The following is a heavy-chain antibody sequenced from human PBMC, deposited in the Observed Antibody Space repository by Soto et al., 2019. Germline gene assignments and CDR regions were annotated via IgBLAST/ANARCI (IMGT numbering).Heavy chain of an antibody. CDR2: IIPIFGTA. CDR1: GGTFSSYA. V-gene: IGHV1-69*01. J-gene: IGHJ6*02. Sequence: QVQLVQSGAEVKKPGSSVKVSCKASGGTFSSYAISWVRQAPGQGLEWMGGIIPIFGTANYAQKFQGRVTITADESTSTDYMELSSLRSEDTAVYYCARAKGPPTGPYYYYGMDVWGQGTTVTVSS. CDR3: ARAKGPPTGPYYYYGMDV.